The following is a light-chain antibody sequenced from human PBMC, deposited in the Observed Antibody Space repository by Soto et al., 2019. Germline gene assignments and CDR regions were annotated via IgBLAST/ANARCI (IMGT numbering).Light chain of an antibody. CDR2: DVS. CDR3: CSYAGTYTYV. J-gene: IGLJ1*01. V-gene: IGLV2-11*01. Sequence: ALTQPRSVSGSPGQSVTISCTGTSSDVGGYDYVSWYQQHPGKAPKLIIFDVSKRPSGVPDRFSASKSGNTASLTISGLQAEDEADYYCCSYAGTYTYVFATGTKVTVL. CDR1: SSDVGGYDY.